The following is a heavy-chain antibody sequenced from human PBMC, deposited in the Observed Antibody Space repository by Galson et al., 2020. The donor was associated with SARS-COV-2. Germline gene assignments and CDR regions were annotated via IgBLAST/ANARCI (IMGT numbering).Heavy chain of an antibody. CDR3: AKERAAALTDPFDS. V-gene: IGHV3-9*01. CDR1: GFIFADYA. J-gene: IGHJ3*02. CDR2: ISWNSDSI. D-gene: IGHD2-15*01. Sequence: SPKISCAASGFIFADYAMHWVQQAPGKGLEWVSVISWNSDSIGYADSVKGRFTISRDNAKNSLYLQMNSLKADDTALYYCAKERAAALTDPFDSWGQGTMVTVSS.